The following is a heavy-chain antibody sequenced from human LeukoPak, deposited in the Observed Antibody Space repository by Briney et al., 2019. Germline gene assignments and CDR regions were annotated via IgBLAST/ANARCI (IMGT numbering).Heavy chain of an antibody. CDR1: GGSISSGGYY. J-gene: IGHJ6*02. V-gene: IGHV4-31*03. Sequence: SETLSLTCTVSGGSISSGGYYWSWIRQHPGKGLEWIGYIYYSGSTYYNPSLKSRVTISVDTSKNQFSLKLSSVTAADTAVYYCAILAAAGTNYYGMDVWGQGTTVTVSS. D-gene: IGHD6-13*01. CDR3: AILAAAGTNYYGMDV. CDR2: IYYSGST.